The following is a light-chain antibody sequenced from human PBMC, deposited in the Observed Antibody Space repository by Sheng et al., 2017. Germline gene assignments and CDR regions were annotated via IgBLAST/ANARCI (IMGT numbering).Light chain of an antibody. J-gene: IGKJ1*01. CDR1: HTISRW. CDR3: QQYRNYSPT. CDR2: EAS. V-gene: IGKV1-5*03. Sequence: DIHMSQFPSILSASIGDRVTLTCRASHTISRWLAWYQLKPGEAPKLLIHEASILDTGVPSRFSGSGSGTEFTLTISSLQPDDSASYYCQQYRNYSPTFGQGTKVEI.